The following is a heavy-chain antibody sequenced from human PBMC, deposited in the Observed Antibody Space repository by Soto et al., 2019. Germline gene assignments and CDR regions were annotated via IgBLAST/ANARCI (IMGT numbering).Heavy chain of an antibody. CDR2: IDPSDSYT. CDR1: GYSFTSYL. J-gene: IGHJ4*02. Sequence: GDYTRISCTVFGYSFTSYLIGCVRQMSGKGLEWMGRIDPSDSYTNYSPSFQGHVTISADKSISTAYLQWSSLKAPDTAMYYCARSIAAAGYLDCWGQGTLVTVSS. D-gene: IGHD6-13*01. CDR3: ARSIAAAGYLDC. V-gene: IGHV5-10-1*01.